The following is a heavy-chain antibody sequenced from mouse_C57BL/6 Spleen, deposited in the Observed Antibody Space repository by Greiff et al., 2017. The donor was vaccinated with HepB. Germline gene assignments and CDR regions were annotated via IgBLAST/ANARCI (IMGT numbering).Heavy chain of an antibody. CDR2: INPNNGGT. CDR3: AREGGTNDLDY. Sequence: EVQLQQSGPELVKPGASVKISCKASGYTFTDYYMNWVKQSQGKSLEWIGDINPNNGGTSYNQKFKGKATLTVDKSSSTAYMELRSLTSEDSAVYYLAREGGTNDLDYWGKGTTLTVSS. V-gene: IGHV1-26*01. CDR1: GYTFTDYY. D-gene: IGHD3-3*01. J-gene: IGHJ2*01.